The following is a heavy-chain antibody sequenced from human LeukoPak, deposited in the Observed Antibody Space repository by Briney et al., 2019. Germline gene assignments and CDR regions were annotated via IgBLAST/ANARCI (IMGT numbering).Heavy chain of an antibody. V-gene: IGHV1-18*01. Sequence: GASVKVSCKASGYTFTSYGITWVRQAPGQGLEWMGWISTYSGNTNYAQKLQGRVTMTTDTSTSTAYMELRSLRSDDTAVYYCARSTSDIAAAGGGAYNWFDPWGQGTLVTVSS. CDR1: GYTFTSYG. CDR2: ISTYSGNT. CDR3: ARSTSDIAAAGGGAYNWFDP. J-gene: IGHJ5*02. D-gene: IGHD6-13*01.